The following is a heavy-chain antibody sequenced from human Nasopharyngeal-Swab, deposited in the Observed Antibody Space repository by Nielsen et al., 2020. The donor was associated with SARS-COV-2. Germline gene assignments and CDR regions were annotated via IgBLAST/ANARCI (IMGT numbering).Heavy chain of an antibody. Sequence: ASVKVSCKASGYTFTRYGISWVRQAPGQGLEWMGWIRADSPDTDYAQNFQGRVTITTDTSTSTAYMELRSLTSDDTAVYYCARDRSTKDYWGQGTLVTVSS. CDR3: ARDRSTKDY. J-gene: IGHJ4*02. CDR2: IRADSPDT. V-gene: IGHV1-18*01. D-gene: IGHD5/OR15-5a*01. CDR1: GYTFTRYG.